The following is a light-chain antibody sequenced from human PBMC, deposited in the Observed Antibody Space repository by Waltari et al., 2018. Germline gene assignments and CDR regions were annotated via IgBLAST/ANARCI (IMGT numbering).Light chain of an antibody. CDR2: QDN. Sequence: KFMLTQPHSVSESPGKTVTISCTGSGGSIATNSVQWYQQRPGRAPILFIFQDNQRPSGVPDRFSGSIDTSSNSASLTISGLKTEDEADYYCQSYDSTDWVFGGGTKLTVL. CDR1: GGSIATNS. CDR3: QSYDSTDWV. V-gene: IGLV6-57*02. J-gene: IGLJ3*02.